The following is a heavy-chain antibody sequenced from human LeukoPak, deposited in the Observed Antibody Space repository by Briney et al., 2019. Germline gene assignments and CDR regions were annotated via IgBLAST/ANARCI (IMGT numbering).Heavy chain of an antibody. CDR2: INTNTGNP. CDR1: GYTFTSYA. V-gene: IGHV7-4-1*02. Sequence: GASVKVSCKASGYTFTSYAMNWVRQAPGQGLEWMGWINTNTGNPTYAQGFTGRFVFSLDTSVSTAYLQISSLKAEDTAVYYCARDEGYYGSGSPPYNWFDPWGQGTLVTVSS. D-gene: IGHD3-10*01. J-gene: IGHJ5*02. CDR3: ARDEGYYGSGSPPYNWFDP.